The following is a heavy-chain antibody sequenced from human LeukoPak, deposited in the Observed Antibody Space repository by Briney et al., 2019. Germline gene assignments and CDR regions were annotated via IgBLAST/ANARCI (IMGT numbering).Heavy chain of an antibody. V-gene: IGHV4-61*02. Sequence: SQTLSLTCTASGGSISSGSYYWSWIRQPAGKGLEWIGRIYTSGSTNYNPSLKSRVTISVDTSKNQFSLKLSSVTAADTAVYYCARYNYGPDYHFDYWGQGTLVTVSS. J-gene: IGHJ4*02. CDR3: ARYNYGPDYHFDY. CDR2: IYTSGST. D-gene: IGHD5-18*01. CDR1: GGSISSGSYY.